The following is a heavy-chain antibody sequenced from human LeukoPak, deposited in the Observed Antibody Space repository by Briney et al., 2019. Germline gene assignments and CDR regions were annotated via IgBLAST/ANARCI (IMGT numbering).Heavy chain of an antibody. D-gene: IGHD5-24*01. CDR2: IKQDGSEK. CDR3: AKSVSGDGFQVFDY. CDR1: GFTFSSYW. Sequence: GGSLRLSCAASGFTFSSYWMSWVRQAPGKGLEWVANIKQDGSEKYYVDSVKGRFTISRDNAKNSLYPQMNSLRAEDTALYYCAKSVSGDGFQVFDYWGQGALVTVSS. J-gene: IGHJ4*02. V-gene: IGHV3-7*03.